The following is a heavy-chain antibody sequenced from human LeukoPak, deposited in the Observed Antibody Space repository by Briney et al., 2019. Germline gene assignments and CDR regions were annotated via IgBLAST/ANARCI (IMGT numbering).Heavy chain of an antibody. CDR2: ISSSSSYI. V-gene: IGHV3-21*01. CDR1: GFTFSYYG. CDR3: ARIRSASGYYYMDV. Sequence: PGGSLRLSCAASGFTFSYYGMNWVRQAPGKGLEWVSSISSSSSYIYYADSVKGRFTISRDNAKNSLYLQMNSLRAEDTAVYYCARIRSASGYYYMDVWGKGTTVTVSS. D-gene: IGHD3-22*01. J-gene: IGHJ6*03.